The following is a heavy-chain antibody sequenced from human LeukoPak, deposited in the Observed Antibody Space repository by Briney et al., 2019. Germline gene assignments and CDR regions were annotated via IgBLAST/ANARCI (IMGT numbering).Heavy chain of an antibody. CDR1: GFTFSSYA. J-gene: IGHJ6*03. CDR3: ARVLRYCSGGNCYSGGLGYMDV. D-gene: IGHD2-15*01. V-gene: IGHV3-48*04. Sequence: GGSLRLSCAASGFTFSSYAMHWIRQAPGKGLEWVSSISRSGSTKYYADSVKGRFTISRDNAENSLFLQMNSLRAEDTAVYYCARVLRYCSGGNCYSGGLGYMDVWGKGTTVTISS. CDR2: ISRSGSTK.